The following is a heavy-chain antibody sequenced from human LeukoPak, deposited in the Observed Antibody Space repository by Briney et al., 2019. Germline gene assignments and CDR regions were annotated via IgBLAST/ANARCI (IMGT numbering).Heavy chain of an antibody. V-gene: IGHV1-69*05. CDR1: GGTFSSYA. Sequence: GASVKVSCXASGGTFSSYAISWVRQARGQGLEWMGGIIPIFGTANYAQKFQGRVTITTDESTSTAYMELSSLRSEDTAVYYCARDYDSRFRYFDINYYYYMDVWGKGTTVTVPS. D-gene: IGHD3-9*01. CDR2: IIPIFGTA. J-gene: IGHJ6*03. CDR3: ARDYDSRFRYFDINYYYYMDV.